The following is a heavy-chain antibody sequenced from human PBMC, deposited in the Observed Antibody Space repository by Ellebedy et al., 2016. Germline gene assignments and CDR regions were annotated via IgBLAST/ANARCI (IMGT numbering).Heavy chain of an antibody. J-gene: IGHJ6*03. Sequence: GESLKISCAASGFTFSSYSMNWVRQAPGKGLEWVSSISSSSSYIYYADSVKGRFTISRDNAKNSLYLQMNSLRAEDTAVYYCARGALDYYYYYYMDVWGKGTTVTVSS. CDR2: ISSSSSYI. CDR1: GFTFSSYS. CDR3: ARGALDYYYYYYMDV. V-gene: IGHV3-21*01.